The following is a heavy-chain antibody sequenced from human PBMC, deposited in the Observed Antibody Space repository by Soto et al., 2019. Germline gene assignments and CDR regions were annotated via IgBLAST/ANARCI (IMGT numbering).Heavy chain of an antibody. CDR1: GFTFDDYA. D-gene: IGHD6-13*01. CDR3: AKDISGSSWYDHHMDV. J-gene: IGHJ6*03. CDR2: ISWNSGSI. V-gene: IGHV3-9*01. Sequence: GGSLRLSCAASGFTFDDYAMHWVRQAPGKGLEWVSGISWNSGSIGYADSVKGRFTISRDNAKNSLYLQMNSLRAEDTALFYCAKDISGSSWYDHHMDVWGNGTTVTVSS.